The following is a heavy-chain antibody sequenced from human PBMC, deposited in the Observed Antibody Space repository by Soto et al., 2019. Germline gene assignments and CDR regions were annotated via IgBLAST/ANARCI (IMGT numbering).Heavy chain of an antibody. J-gene: IGHJ4*02. CDR3: VSQRTTVLTQAYFDY. CDR2: VYYSGRT. Sequence: AETLSLTCTVSGGSISSGDYYWSWIRQPPGKGLEWIGSVYYSGRTYSNSSVKSRVTISVDTSKNQFSLNFNSVTASDKALYYCVSQRTTVLTQAYFDYWGPGALVTVSS. D-gene: IGHD4-4*01. CDR1: GGSISSGDYY. V-gene: IGHV4-39*01.